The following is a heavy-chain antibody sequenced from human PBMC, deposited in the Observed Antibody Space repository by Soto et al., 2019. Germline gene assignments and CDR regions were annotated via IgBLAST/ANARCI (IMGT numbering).Heavy chain of an antibody. Sequence: ASETLSLTCTVSGCSISSPDHHWGWVRPSPGKGLEWIGSIYYSGSTNYNLSLQSRVSISVDTSKNQFSLKLSSVTAADTAVYYCARVNAAAGKDYYYYGMDVWGQGTTVTVSS. CDR3: ARVNAAAGKDYYYYGMDV. V-gene: IGHV4-39*07. CDR1: GCSISSPDHH. D-gene: IGHD6-13*01. CDR2: IYYSGST. J-gene: IGHJ6*02.